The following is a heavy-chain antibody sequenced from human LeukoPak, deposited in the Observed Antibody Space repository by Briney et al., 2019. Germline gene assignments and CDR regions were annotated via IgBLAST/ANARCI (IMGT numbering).Heavy chain of an antibody. CDR1: GFTFSSYA. CDR2: ISGSGGST. Sequence: GGSLRLPCAASGFTFSSYAMSWVRQAPGKVLEWVSAISGSGGSTYYADSVKGRFTISRDNSKNTLYLQMNSLRAEDTAVYYCAKGVGGIAVASDYWGQGTLVTVSS. D-gene: IGHD6-19*01. CDR3: AKGVGGIAVASDY. J-gene: IGHJ4*02. V-gene: IGHV3-23*01.